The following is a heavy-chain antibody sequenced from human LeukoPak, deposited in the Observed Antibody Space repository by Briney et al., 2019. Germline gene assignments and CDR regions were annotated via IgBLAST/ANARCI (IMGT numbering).Heavy chain of an antibody. J-gene: IGHJ6*03. Sequence: GGSLRLSCAASGFTFSSYWMHWVRQAPGKGLVWVSRINSDGSSTSYADSVKGRFTISRDNAKNTLYLQMNSLRAEDTAVYYCATAGYQLLSSLYYYYYMDVWGKGTTVTISS. D-gene: IGHD2-2*01. CDR2: INSDGSST. V-gene: IGHV3-74*01. CDR1: GFTFSSYW. CDR3: ATAGYQLLSSLYYYYYMDV.